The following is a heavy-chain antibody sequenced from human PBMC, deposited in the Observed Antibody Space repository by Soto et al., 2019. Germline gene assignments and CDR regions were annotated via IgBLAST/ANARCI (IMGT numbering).Heavy chain of an antibody. CDR1: GYTFTGYY. CDR2: INPKSGDT. J-gene: IGHJ6*02. Sequence: ASVKVSCKASGYTFTGYYIHWVRQAPGQGLEWMGCINPKSGDTDYSQKFQGRVTLTRDTSISTVYMEVSSLTSDDTAVYFCALHEIRWANYYGMDVWGQGTTVTVSS. V-gene: IGHV1-2*02. CDR3: ALHEIRWANYYGMDV. D-gene: IGHD1-26*01.